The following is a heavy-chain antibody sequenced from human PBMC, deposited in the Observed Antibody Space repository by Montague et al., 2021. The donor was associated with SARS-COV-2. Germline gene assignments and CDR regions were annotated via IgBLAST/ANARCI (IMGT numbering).Heavy chain of an antibody. Sequence: SLRLSCAASGFTFSSYAMHWVRQAPGKGLEWVALISYDGSNKYYADSVKGRFIISRDNSKNTLYLQMNSQRAEDTAVYYCARDSGSSFDPWGQGTLVTVSS. V-gene: IGHV3-30*04. CDR2: ISYDGSNK. CDR3: ARDSGSSFDP. J-gene: IGHJ5*02. CDR1: GFTFSSYA. D-gene: IGHD1-26*01.